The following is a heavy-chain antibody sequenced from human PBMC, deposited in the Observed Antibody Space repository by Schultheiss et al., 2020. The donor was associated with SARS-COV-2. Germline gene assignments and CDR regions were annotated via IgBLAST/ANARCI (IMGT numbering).Heavy chain of an antibody. CDR2: ISYDGSDK. Sequence: GSLRLSCAASGFTFSNYAMHWVRQAPGKGLQWVAVISYDGSDKYYADSVKGRFTISRDSSKNTLYLQMNSLRAEDTAVYYCARGYCTNGVCYYFDYWCQGTLVTVSS. CDR3: ARGYCTNGVCYYFDY. D-gene: IGHD2-8*01. V-gene: IGHV3-30*04. CDR1: GFTFSNYA. J-gene: IGHJ4*02.